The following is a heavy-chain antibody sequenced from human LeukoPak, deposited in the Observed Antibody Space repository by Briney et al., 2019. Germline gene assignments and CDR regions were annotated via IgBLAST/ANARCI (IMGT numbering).Heavy chain of an antibody. CDR3: ARYASRDPSIAYYFDY. CDR2: IYYSGST. V-gene: IGHV4-59*01. Sequence: SETLSLTCTVSGGSISSYYWSWIRQPPGKGLEWIGYIYYSGSTNYNPSLKSRVTISVDTSKNQFSLKLSSVTAADTAVYYCARYASRDPSIAYYFDYWGQGTLVTVSS. J-gene: IGHJ4*02. D-gene: IGHD2-2*01. CDR1: GGSISSYY.